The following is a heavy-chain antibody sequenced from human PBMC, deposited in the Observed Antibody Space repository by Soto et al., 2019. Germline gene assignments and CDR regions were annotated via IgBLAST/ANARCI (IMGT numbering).Heavy chain of an antibody. Sequence: SETLSLTCTVSGVSISSSYWSWIRQSPGTGLEWIGYIYYTGTTNYNPSLKRRVTISLDTDKNQFSLNVNSLTTADTAVYFCARGGNRYSNTASGVGGFDFWGQGTRVTVS. V-gene: IGHV4-59*01. J-gene: IGHJ4*02. CDR3: ARGGNRYSNTASGVGGFDF. CDR2: IYYTGTT. CDR1: GVSISSSY. D-gene: IGHD5-12*01.